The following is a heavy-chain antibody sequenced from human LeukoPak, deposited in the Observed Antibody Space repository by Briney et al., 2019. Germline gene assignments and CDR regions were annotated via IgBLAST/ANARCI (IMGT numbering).Heavy chain of an antibody. Sequence: GGSLRLSCAASGFTFSSYWMHWVRQAPGKGLVWVSRINSDGSSTSYADSVKGRFTISRDNAKNTLYLQMNSLRAEDTAVYFCARAYCSSTSCPRPFDYWGQGTLVTISS. V-gene: IGHV3-74*01. CDR1: GFTFSSYW. J-gene: IGHJ4*02. D-gene: IGHD2-2*01. CDR3: ARAYCSSTSCPRPFDY. CDR2: INSDGSST.